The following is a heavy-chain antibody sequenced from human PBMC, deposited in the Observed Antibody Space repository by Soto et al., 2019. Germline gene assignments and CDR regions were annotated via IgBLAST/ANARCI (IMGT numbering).Heavy chain of an antibody. CDR3: AREGCSSTSCFHRIWFDP. J-gene: IGHJ5*02. CDR1: GYTFIGYY. D-gene: IGHD2-2*01. CDR2: IIPIFGTA. V-gene: IGHV1-69*13. Sequence: SVKVSCKTSGYTFIGYYMHWVRQAPGQGLEWMGGIIPIFGTANYAQKFQGRVTITADESTSTAYMELSSLRSEDTAVYYCAREGCSSTSCFHRIWFDPWGQGTLVTVSS.